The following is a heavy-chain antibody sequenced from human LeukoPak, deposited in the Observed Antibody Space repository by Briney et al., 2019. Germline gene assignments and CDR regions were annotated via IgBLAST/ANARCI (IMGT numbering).Heavy chain of an antibody. CDR1: GFTFDDYA. CDR2: ISWNSGSI. Sequence: GRSLRLSCAASGFTFDDYAMHWVRQAPGKGLEWVSGISWNSGSIGYADSVKGRFTISRDNAKNSLYLQMNSLRAEDTALYYCARGYSYGYRAFDIWGQGTMVTVSS. V-gene: IGHV3-9*01. CDR3: ARGYSYGYRAFDI. D-gene: IGHD5-18*01. J-gene: IGHJ3*02.